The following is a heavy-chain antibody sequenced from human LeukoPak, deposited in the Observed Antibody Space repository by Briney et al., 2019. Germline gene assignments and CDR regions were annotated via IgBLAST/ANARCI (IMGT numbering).Heavy chain of an antibody. CDR2: IYTSGST. CDR1: GGSISSYY. CDR3: ARDPSGAVAGHFDY. V-gene: IGHV4-4*07. J-gene: IGHJ4*02. D-gene: IGHD6-19*01. Sequence: SETLSLTCTVSGGSISSYYWSWIRQPAGKGLEWIGRIYTSGSTNYNPSLKSRVTMSVDTSKNQFSLKLTSVTAAYTAVYYCARDPSGAVAGHFDYWGQGILVTVSS.